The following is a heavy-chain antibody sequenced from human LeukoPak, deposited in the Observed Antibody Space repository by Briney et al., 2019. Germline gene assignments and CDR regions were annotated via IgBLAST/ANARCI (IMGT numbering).Heavy chain of an antibody. V-gene: IGHV4-39*07. Sequence: SGTLSLTCTDSGGSISNRSYYWAWIRQPPGKGLEWIGSIYYSGSTNYNPSLKSRVTISVDTSKNQFSLKLSSVTAADTAVYYCARRNIVPAAIPRSGRPFDIWGQGTMVTVSS. CDR2: IYYSGST. J-gene: IGHJ3*02. CDR1: GGSISNRSYY. D-gene: IGHD2-2*01. CDR3: ARRNIVPAAIPRSGRPFDI.